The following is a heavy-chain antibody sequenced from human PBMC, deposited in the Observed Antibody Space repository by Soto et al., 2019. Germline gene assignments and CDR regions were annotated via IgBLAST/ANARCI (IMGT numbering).Heavy chain of an antibody. V-gene: IGHV4-59*01. Sequence: QVQLQESGPGLVKPSETLSLTCTVSGGSISSDYWSWIRQSPGKGLQCIGYTYYIGNTNYKPSLEGRVTNSLDRSKNQFSLKITSLPAADPDGYYCAKWSGSPNWVGPWGEGVLVTVSS. CDR3: AKWSGSPNWVGP. J-gene: IGHJ5*02. D-gene: IGHD2-15*01. CDR1: GGSISSDY. CDR2: TYYIGNT.